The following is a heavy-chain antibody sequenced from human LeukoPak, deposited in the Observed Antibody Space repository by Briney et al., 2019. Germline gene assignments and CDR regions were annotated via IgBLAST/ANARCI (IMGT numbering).Heavy chain of an antibody. CDR1: GGSISSSAYH. J-gene: IGHJ4*02. Sequence: SETLSLTCTVSGGSISSSAYHWGWIRQPPGKGLEWVGSIHSSGSTYYNLSLKSRVTISVDTSKNQFSLKLSSVTAADTAVYYCARGISGPKGYFDYWGQGTLVTVSS. D-gene: IGHD2-15*01. CDR3: ARGISGPKGYFDY. CDR2: IHSSGST. V-gene: IGHV4-39*01.